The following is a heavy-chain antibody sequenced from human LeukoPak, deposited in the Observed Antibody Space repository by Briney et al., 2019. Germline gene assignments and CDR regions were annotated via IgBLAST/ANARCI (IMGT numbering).Heavy chain of an antibody. Sequence: PSETLSLTCTVSGGSISSSSYYWGWIRQPPGKGLEWIGSIYYSGSTYYNPSLKSRVTISVDMSKNQFSLKLSSVTAADTAVYYCASYNGRRDGYNFGYWGQGTLVTVSS. D-gene: IGHD5-24*01. J-gene: IGHJ4*02. CDR1: GGSISSSSYY. V-gene: IGHV4-39*01. CDR2: IYYSGST. CDR3: ASYNGRRDGYNFGY.